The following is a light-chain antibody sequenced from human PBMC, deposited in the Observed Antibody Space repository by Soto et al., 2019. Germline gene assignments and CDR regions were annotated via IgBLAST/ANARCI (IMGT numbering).Light chain of an antibody. CDR1: QSLRDY. CDR3: QQRSSWPLT. CDR2: DAS. Sequence: EIVLTQSPATLSLSPGESATLSCRASQSLRDYLAWYQQKPGQAPRLLIYDASNRATGIPARFSGSGSGTDFSLTISSLEPEDFAVYYCQQRSSWPLTFVGGTKVEI. J-gene: IGKJ4*01. V-gene: IGKV3-11*01.